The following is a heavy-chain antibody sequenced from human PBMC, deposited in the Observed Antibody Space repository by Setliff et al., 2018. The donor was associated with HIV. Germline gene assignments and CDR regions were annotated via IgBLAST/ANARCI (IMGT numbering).Heavy chain of an antibody. Sequence: PSETLSLTCTVSGGSISSGSYYWSWIRQPAGKGLEWIGHIYTSGSTNYNPSLKSRVTISVDTSKNQFSLKLSSVTAADTAVYYCARVHRRQLAHYYYYYYMDVWGKGTTVTVSS. J-gene: IGHJ6*03. V-gene: IGHV4-61*09. D-gene: IGHD6-6*01. CDR1: GGSISSGSYY. CDR2: IYTSGST. CDR3: ARVHRRQLAHYYYYYYMDV.